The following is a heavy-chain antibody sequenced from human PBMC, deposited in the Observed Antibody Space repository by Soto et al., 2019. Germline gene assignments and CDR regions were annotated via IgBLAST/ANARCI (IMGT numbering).Heavy chain of an antibody. CDR1: GGTFSSYT. J-gene: IGHJ4*02. V-gene: IGHV1-69*02. CDR2: IIPILGIA. CDR3: SLGNIVVVPAARGLGDY. D-gene: IGHD2-2*01. Sequence: SVKVSCKASGGTFSSYTISWVRQAPGQGLEWMGRIIPILGIANYAQKFQGRVTITADKSTSTAYMELSSLRSEDTAVYYCSLGNIVVVPAARGLGDYWGQGTLVTVSS.